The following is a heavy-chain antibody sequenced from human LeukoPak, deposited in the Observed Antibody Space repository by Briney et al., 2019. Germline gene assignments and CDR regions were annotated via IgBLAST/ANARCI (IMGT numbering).Heavy chain of an antibody. CDR1: GYTLTELS. Sequence: ASVKVSCKVSGYTLTELSMHWVRQAPGKGLEWMGGFDPEDGETIYAQKFQGRVTMTEDTSTDTAYMELSSLRSEDTAVYYCARDHHDSSGYYYVWFDPWGQGTLVTVSS. V-gene: IGHV1-24*01. CDR3: ARDHHDSSGYYYVWFDP. J-gene: IGHJ5*02. D-gene: IGHD3-22*01. CDR2: FDPEDGET.